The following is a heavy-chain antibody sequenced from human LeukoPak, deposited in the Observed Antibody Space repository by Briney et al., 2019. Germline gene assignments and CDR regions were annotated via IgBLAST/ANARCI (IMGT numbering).Heavy chain of an antibody. V-gene: IGHV1-18*01. CDR3: ARDGLLWFGELSNLFFDY. J-gene: IGHJ4*02. Sequence: GASVKVSCKASGYTFTSYGISWVRQAPGQGLEWMGWISAYNGNTNYAQKLQGRVTMTTDTSTSTAYMELRSLRAEDTAVYYCARDGLLWFGELSNLFFDYWGQGTLVTVSS. CDR1: GYTFTSYG. CDR2: ISAYNGNT. D-gene: IGHD3-10*01.